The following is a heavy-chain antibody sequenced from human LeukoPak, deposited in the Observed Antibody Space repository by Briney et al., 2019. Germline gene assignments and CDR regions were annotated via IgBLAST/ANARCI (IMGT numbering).Heavy chain of an antibody. CDR2: INHSGST. V-gene: IGHV4-34*01. J-gene: IGHJ2*01. D-gene: IGHD7-27*01. CDR3: AREQWNWGNWYFDL. CDR1: GGPFRGYY. Sequence: SETLSLTCAVYGGPFRGYYWSWIRQPPGKGLEWIGEINHSGSTNYNPSLKSRVTISVDTSKKQFSLKLSSVTPADTAVYYCAREQWNWGNWYFDLWGRGTLVTVSS.